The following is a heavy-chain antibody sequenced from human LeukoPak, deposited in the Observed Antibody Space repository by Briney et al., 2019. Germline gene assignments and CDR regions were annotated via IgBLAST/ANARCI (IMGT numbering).Heavy chain of an antibody. Sequence: GASVKVSCKASGYTFSTYTMHWVRQAPGQGLEWMGWINTNTGNPTYAQGFTGRSVFSLDTSVSTAYLQISSLKAEDTVVYYCARGNHDSSGYQTRWGQGTLVTVSS. V-gene: IGHV7-4-1*02. D-gene: IGHD3-22*01. J-gene: IGHJ4*02. CDR2: INTNTGNP. CDR3: ARGNHDSSGYQTR. CDR1: GYTFSTYT.